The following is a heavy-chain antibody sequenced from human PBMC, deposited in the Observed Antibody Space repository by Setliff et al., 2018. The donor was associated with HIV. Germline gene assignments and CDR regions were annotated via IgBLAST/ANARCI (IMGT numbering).Heavy chain of an antibody. V-gene: IGHV4-31*03. CDR2: VYYTGKT. J-gene: IGHJ6*03. Sequence: SETLSLTCSVSGVSIVSGGFYYSWIRQHPGKGLEWLGTVYYTGKTYYNPSLQSRLTMSADTSKNQLYLKMNSVTVADTAVYYCARGQSNSWYVKVPYYMDVWGKGTTVTVSS. CDR1: GVSIVSGGFY. D-gene: IGHD6-13*01. CDR3: ARGQSNSWYVKVPYYMDV.